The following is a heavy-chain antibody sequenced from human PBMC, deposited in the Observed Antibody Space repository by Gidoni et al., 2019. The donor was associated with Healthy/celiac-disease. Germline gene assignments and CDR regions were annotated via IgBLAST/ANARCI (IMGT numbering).Heavy chain of an antibody. CDR2: IKSDGSST. V-gene: IGHV3-74*01. D-gene: IGHD3-22*01. CDR3: ARDMTPYYYDSSGYYYGDAFDI. Sequence: EVQLVESGGGLVQPGGSLRLPCAASGFTFSSYWMHWVRQAPGKGLVLVSRIKSDGSSTSYADSVKGRFTISRDNAKNTLYLQMNSLRAEDTAVYYCARDMTPYYYDSSGYYYGDAFDIWGQGTMVTVSS. CDR1: GFTFSSYW. J-gene: IGHJ3*02.